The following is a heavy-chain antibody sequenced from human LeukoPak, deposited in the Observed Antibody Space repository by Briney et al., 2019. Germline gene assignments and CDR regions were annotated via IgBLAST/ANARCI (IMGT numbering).Heavy chain of an antibody. CDR1: GFSFSNFW. CDR3: ARGGGLDV. D-gene: IGHD3-16*01. CDR2: INHNGNVN. Sequence: QPGESLRLSCVASGFSFSNFWMNWARQAPGKGLEWVASINHNGNVNYYVDSVKGRFTISRDNAKNSLYLQMSNLRAEDTAVYFCARGGGLDVWGQGATVTVSS. V-gene: IGHV3-7*03. J-gene: IGHJ6*02.